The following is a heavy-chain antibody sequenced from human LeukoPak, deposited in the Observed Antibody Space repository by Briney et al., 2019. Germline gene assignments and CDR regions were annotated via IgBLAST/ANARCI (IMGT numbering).Heavy chain of an antibody. CDR1: GFTFSSYA. CDR2: IGAGGTFT. D-gene: IGHD3-10*01. Sequence: GSLRLSCTASGFTFSSYAMNWVRQAPGKGLEWVSGIGAGGTFTYYADSVKGRFTIFRDNSKNTLYLQMNSLTAEDAAVYYCAKDRDYFDYWGQGTLVTVSS. CDR3: AKDRDYFDY. J-gene: IGHJ4*02. V-gene: IGHV3-23*01.